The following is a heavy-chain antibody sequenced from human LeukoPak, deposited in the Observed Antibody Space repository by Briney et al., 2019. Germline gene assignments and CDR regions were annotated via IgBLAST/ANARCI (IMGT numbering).Heavy chain of an antibody. D-gene: IGHD6-13*01. J-gene: IGHJ6*02. CDR3: ARTGYSSSWYSYYYYGMDV. CDR1: GYTFTSYD. CDR2: MNPNSGNT. V-gene: IGHV1-8*01. Sequence: GASVKVSCKASGYTFTSYDINWVRQATGQGLEWMGWMNPNSGNTGYAQKFQGRVTMTRNTSISTAYMELSSLRSEDTAVCYCARTGYSSSWYSYYYYGMDVWGQGTTVTVSS.